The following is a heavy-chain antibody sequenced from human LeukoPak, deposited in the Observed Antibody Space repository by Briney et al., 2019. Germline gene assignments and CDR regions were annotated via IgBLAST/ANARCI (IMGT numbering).Heavy chain of an antibody. CDR2: ISYDGSNK. V-gene: IGHV3-30*18. CDR1: GFTFSNYG. Sequence: PGGSLRLSCTASGFTFSNYGMHWVRQAPGKGLEWVAVISYDGSNKYYADSVKGRFTISRDNSKNTLYLQMNSLRVEDTAVYYCAKADYQPNIAVAGSGVYWGQGTLVTVSS. J-gene: IGHJ4*02. CDR3: AKADYQPNIAVAGSGVY. D-gene: IGHD6-19*01.